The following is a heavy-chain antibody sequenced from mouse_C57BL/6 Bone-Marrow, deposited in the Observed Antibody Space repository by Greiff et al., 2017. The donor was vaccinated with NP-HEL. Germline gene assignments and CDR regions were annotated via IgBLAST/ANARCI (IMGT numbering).Heavy chain of an antibody. D-gene: IGHD1-1*01. Sequence: VQLQESGAELVRPGASVKLSCKASGYTFTDYSINWVKQRPGQGLEWIARIYPGSGNTYYNEKFKGKATLTAEKSSSTAYMQLSSLTSEDSAVYFCASGVITTVVAKGYYFDYWGQGTTLTVSS. CDR1: GYTFTDYS. V-gene: IGHV1-76*01. J-gene: IGHJ2*01. CDR3: ASGVITTVVAKGYYFDY. CDR2: IYPGSGNT.